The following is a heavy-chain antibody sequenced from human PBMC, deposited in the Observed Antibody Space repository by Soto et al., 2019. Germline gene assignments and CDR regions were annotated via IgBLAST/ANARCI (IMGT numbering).Heavy chain of an antibody. CDR2: IKSKTDGGTT. CDR3: TTGRYYYDSSGYYLNFDY. J-gene: IGHJ4*02. CDR1: GFTFSNAW. V-gene: IGHV3-15*07. Sequence: GGSLRLSCAASGFTFSNAWMNWVRQAPGKGLEWVGRIKSKTDGGTTDYAAPVKGRFTISRDDSKNTLYLQMNSLKTEDTAVYYCTTGRYYYDSSGYYLNFDYWGQGTLVTAPQ. D-gene: IGHD3-22*01.